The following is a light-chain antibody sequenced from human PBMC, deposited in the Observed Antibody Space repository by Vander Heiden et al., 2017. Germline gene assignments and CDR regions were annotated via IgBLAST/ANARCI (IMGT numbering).Light chain of an antibody. V-gene: IGLV2-8*01. Sequence: ALNQPTSATGSLGPSVTIACTGTGRDVGGYNCVSGYQHYPANARKLMIYPVSKPPPGVPERFSVSKAGNTASLTVSGLQAEEEADYYCSSYAGSNNLVFGGGTKLTVL. CDR3: SSYAGSNNLV. CDR1: GRDVGGYNC. J-gene: IGLJ2*01. CDR2: PVS.